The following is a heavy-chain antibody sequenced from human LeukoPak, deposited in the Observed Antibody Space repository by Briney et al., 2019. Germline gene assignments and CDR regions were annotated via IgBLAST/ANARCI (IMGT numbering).Heavy chain of an antibody. J-gene: IGHJ5*02. CDR1: GYTFTSYD. D-gene: IGHD2-15*01. CDR2: MNPNSGNT. CDR3: ARGYSRGDWFDP. V-gene: IGHV1-8*03. Sequence: GASVKVSCKASGYTFTSYDINWVRQATGQGLEWMGWMNPNSGNTGYAQKFQGRVTITADESTSTAYMELSSLRSEDTAVYYCARGYSRGDWFDPWGQGTLVTVSS.